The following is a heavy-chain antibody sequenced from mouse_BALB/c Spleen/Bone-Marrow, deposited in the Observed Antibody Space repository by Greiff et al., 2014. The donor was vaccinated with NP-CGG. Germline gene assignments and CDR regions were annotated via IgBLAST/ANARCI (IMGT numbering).Heavy chain of an antibody. CDR2: IDPANGNT. CDR3: ARDSPYAKDY. CDR1: GFNIKDTY. J-gene: IGHJ4*01. Sequence: VQLQQPGAELVKPGASVKLSCTASGFNIKDTYMHWVKQRPEQGLEWIGRIDPANGNTKYDPKFQGKATITADTYSNTAYLQLSSLTSEDTAVYYCARDSPYAKDYWGQGTPVTVAS. V-gene: IGHV14-3*02.